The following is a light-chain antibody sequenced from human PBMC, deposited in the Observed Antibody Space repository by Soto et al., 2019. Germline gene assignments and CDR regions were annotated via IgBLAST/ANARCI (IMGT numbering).Light chain of an antibody. V-gene: IGKV1-9*01. CDR2: AAS. CDR3: QQYNNYWT. CDR1: QDISIY. J-gene: IGKJ1*01. Sequence: SQLTQPPSALAASVGDRVTITCRASQDISIYLAWYQQEPGKAPKLLIYAASTLQSGVPSRFGGSGSGTDFTLTISTLQPEDFATYYCQQYNNYWTFGQGTKVDIK.